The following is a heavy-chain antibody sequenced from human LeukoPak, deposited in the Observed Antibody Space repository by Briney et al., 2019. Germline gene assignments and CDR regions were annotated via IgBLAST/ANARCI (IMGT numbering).Heavy chain of an antibody. D-gene: IGHD3-22*01. CDR2: ISSSSSYI. V-gene: IGHV3-21*01. CDR1: GFTFSSYS. J-gene: IGHJ4*02. CDR3: ARGYYDSSGYYVSVGFDY. Sequence: PGGSLRLSCAASGFTFSSYSMNWVRQAPGKGLEWVSSISSSSSYIYYADSVKGRFTISRDNAKNSLYLQMNSLRAEDAAVYYCARGYYDSSGYYVSVGFDYWGQGTLVTVSS.